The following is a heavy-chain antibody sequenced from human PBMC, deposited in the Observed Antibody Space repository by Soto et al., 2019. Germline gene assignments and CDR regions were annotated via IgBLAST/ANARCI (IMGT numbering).Heavy chain of an antibody. Sequence: EVQLLESGGGLVQPGGALRLSCAASGFTFSSYAMSWVRQAPGKGREWVSTISGSGGSTYYADSVKGRFTISRDNSKTTLYLQMNSLRAEDTAVYYWAKDQDYYGSGSYWAYGMDVWGQGTTVTVSS. V-gene: IGHV3-23*01. J-gene: IGHJ6*02. CDR2: ISGSGGST. D-gene: IGHD3-10*01. CDR3: AKDQDYYGSGSYWAYGMDV. CDR1: GFTFSSYA.